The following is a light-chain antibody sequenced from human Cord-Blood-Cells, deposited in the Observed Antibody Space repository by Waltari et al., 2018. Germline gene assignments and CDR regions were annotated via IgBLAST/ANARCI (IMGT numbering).Light chain of an antibody. CDR2: AAS. CDR3: QQSYSTPPWT. J-gene: IGKJ1*01. CDR1: QSISSY. V-gene: IGKV1-39*01. Sequence: DIQMTQSPSSLSASVGDRVTITCRASQSISSYLNWYLQKPGKAPKLLIYAASRLQSGVPSRFSGSGSGTDFTLTISSLQPEDFATYYCQQSYSTPPWTFGQGTKVEIK.